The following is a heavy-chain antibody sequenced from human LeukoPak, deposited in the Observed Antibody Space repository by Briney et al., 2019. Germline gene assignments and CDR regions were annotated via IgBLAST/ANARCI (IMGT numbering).Heavy chain of an antibody. CDR3: ARVSDGSGGPALDYFDY. D-gene: IGHD3-10*01. CDR1: GFTVSSNY. J-gene: IGHJ4*02. V-gene: IGHV3-66*01. CDR2: IYSGGST. Sequence: GGSLRLSCAASGFTVSSNYMSWVRQAPGKGLEWVSVIYSGGSTYYADSVKGRFTISRDNSKNTLYLQMNSLRAEDTAVYYCARVSDGSGGPALDYFDYWGQGTLVTVSS.